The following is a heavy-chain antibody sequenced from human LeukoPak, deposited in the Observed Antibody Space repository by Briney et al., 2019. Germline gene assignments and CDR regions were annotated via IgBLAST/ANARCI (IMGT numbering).Heavy chain of an antibody. CDR2: ISGSSSTM. V-gene: IGHV3-48*04. CDR3: ARGRPHGNDY. D-gene: IGHD4-23*01. Sequence: GGSLRLSCAASGFTFSRYSLNWVSQAPGKGLEWVSYISGSSSTMYYADSVKGRFSISRDNAKNTLYLQMNSLRAEDTAVYYCARGRPHGNDYWGQGTLVTVSS. CDR1: GFTFSRYS. J-gene: IGHJ4*02.